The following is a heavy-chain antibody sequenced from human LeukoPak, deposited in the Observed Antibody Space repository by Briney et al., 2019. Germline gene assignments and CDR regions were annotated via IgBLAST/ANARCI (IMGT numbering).Heavy chain of an antibody. J-gene: IGHJ4*02. D-gene: IGHD2-2*02. CDR2: IYYSGST. CDR1: GGSISSYY. V-gene: IGHV4-59*01. Sequence: SETLSLTCTVSGGSISSYYWSWIRRPPGKGLEWIGYIYYSGSTNYNPSLKSRVTISVDTSKNQFSLKLSSVTAADTAVYYCARGLGYCSSTSCYRVRVYYFDYWGQGTLVTVSS. CDR3: ARGLGYCSSTSCYRVRVYYFDY.